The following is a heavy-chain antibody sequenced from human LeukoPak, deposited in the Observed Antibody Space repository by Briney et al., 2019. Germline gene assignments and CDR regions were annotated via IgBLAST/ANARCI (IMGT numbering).Heavy chain of an antibody. Sequence: GGSLRLSCAASAFTFSSYSMNWVRQASGKGLEWVSSISSSSSYIYYADSVKGRFTISRDNAKNSLYLQMNSLRAEDTAVYYCARDGREQYSGSPPENWFDPWGQGTLVTVSS. J-gene: IGHJ5*02. D-gene: IGHD1-26*01. CDR1: AFTFSSYS. CDR3: ARDGREQYSGSPPENWFDP. CDR2: ISSSSSYI. V-gene: IGHV3-21*01.